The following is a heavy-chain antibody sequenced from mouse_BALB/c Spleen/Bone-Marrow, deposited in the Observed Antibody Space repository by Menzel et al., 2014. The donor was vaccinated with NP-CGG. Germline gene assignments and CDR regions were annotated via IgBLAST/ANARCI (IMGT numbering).Heavy chain of an antibody. Sequence: DLVKPGASVKLSCKASGCTFTSYWINWIKQRPGQGLEWIGRIAPGSGSTYYNEMFKGKATLIVDISSSTAYIQLSSLSSEDSAVYFCARGGLHYFDYWGQGTTLTVSS. V-gene: IGHV1S41*01. D-gene: IGHD3-3*01. CDR3: ARGGLHYFDY. CDR2: IAPGSGST. CDR1: GCTFTSYW. J-gene: IGHJ2*01.